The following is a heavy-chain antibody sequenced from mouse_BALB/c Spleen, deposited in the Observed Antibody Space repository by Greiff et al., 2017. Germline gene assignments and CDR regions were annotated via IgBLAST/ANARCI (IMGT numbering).Heavy chain of an antibody. V-gene: IGHV1S81*02. CDR3: ARCYDGYYVPDY. D-gene: IGHD2-3*01. Sequence: QVQLQQPGAELVKPGASVKLSCKASGYTFTSYWMHWVKQRPGQGLEWIGEINPSNGRTNFNEKFKSKATLTVDKSSSTAYMQLSSQTSEDSAVDCWARCYDGYYVPDYWGQGTLVTVSA. CDR2: INPSNGRT. J-gene: IGHJ3*01. CDR1: GYTFTSYW.